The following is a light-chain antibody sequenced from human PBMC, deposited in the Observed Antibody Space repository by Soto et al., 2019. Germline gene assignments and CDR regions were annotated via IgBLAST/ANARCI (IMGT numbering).Light chain of an antibody. CDR2: EVS. J-gene: IGKJ5*01. V-gene: IGKV2D-29*01. CDR1: QSLLHSNGRTY. Sequence: DIVITQTPLSLSVIPGQPASISCKSGQSLLHSNGRTYLDWYLQKPGQPPQHLIYEVSNRFSGVPDRFSGSGSGTDFTLKISRVEAEDVGVYYCEESLEFPLTLGQGTRLVIK. CDR3: EESLEFPLT.